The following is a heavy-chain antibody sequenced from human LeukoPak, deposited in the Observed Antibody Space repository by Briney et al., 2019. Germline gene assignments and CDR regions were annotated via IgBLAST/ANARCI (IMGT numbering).Heavy chain of an antibody. CDR1: GGSVSSGSYY. D-gene: IGHD5-12*01. Sequence: SETLSLTCTVSGGSVSSGSYYWSWIRQPPGKGLEWIGYIYYSGSTNYNPSLKSRVTISVDTSKNQFSLKLSSVTAADTAVYYCARATPWYVAIGYWGQGTLVTVSS. V-gene: IGHV4-61*01. J-gene: IGHJ4*02. CDR3: ARATPWYVAIGY. CDR2: IYYSGST.